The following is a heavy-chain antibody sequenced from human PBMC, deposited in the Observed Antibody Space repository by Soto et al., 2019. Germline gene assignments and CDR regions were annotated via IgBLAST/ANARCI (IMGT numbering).Heavy chain of an antibody. CDR3: ARDVTLWGSYRPDAFDI. V-gene: IGHV4-59*01. D-gene: IGHD3-16*02. Sequence: PSETLSLTCTVSGVSISSYYWSWIRQPPGKGLEWIGYIYYSGSTNYNPSLKSRVTISVDTSKNQFSLKLSSVTAADTAVYYCARDVTLWGSYRPDAFDIWGQGTMVTVSS. J-gene: IGHJ3*02. CDR1: GVSISSYY. CDR2: IYYSGST.